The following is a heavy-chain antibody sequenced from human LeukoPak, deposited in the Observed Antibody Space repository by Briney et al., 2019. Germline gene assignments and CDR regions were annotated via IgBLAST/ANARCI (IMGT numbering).Heavy chain of an antibody. CDR1: GFTFSSYS. V-gene: IGHV3-48*02. J-gene: IGHJ4*02. CDR3: ARGGYGGNSVTDY. D-gene: IGHD4-23*01. CDR2: ISSSSSTI. Sequence: GGSLRLSCAASGFTFSSYSMNWVRQAPGKGLEWIPYISSSSSTIYYADSVKGRFTISRDNAKNSLYFQMNSLRDEDTAVYYCARGGYGGNSVTDYWGQGTLVTVSS.